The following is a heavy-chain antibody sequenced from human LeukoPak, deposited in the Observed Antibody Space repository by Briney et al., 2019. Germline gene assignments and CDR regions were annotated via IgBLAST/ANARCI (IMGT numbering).Heavy chain of an antibody. CDR1: GYTLTELA. Sequence: ASVKVSCKVSGYTLTELAMHWVRQTPGKGLEWMGGFDPEDGETIYAQKFQGRVTMTEDTSTDTAYMELSSLRSEDTAVYYCATWSRSSWAHFDYWGQGTLVTVSS. J-gene: IGHJ4*02. V-gene: IGHV1-24*01. CDR2: FDPEDGET. CDR3: ATWSRSSWAHFDY. D-gene: IGHD6-13*01.